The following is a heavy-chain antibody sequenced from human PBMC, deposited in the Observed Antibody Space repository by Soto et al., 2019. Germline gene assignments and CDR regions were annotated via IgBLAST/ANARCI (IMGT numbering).Heavy chain of an antibody. CDR2: ISSSGGGT. Sequence: GGSLRLSCAASGFTFSSYAMSWVRQAPGKGLEWVSAISSSGGGTYYADSVKGRFAISRDNSKNTLYLQMNSLRTEDTAVYYCASALDFWSAYFDYWGQGSLVTVSS. V-gene: IGHV3-23*01. CDR3: ASALDFWSAYFDY. CDR1: GFTFSSYA. J-gene: IGHJ4*02. D-gene: IGHD3-3*01.